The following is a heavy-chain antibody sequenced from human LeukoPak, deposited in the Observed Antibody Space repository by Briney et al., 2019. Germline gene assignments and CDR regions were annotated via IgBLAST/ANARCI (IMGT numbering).Heavy chain of an antibody. Sequence: ASVKVSCKASGYTFTSYSITWVRQAPGQGLGWMGWISAYNGNTNYAQKLQGRVTMTTDTSTTTAYMELRSLRSDDTAVYYCATTSLPHYYDSSGYYYAFDYWGQGTLVTVSS. CDR1: GYTFTSYS. V-gene: IGHV1-18*01. D-gene: IGHD3-22*01. J-gene: IGHJ4*02. CDR2: ISAYNGNT. CDR3: ATTSLPHYYDSSGYYYAFDY.